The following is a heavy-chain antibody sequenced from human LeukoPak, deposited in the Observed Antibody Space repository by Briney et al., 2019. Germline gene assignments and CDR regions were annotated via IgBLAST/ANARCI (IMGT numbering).Heavy chain of an antibody. V-gene: IGHV3-21*01. CDR3: ASGELLTKRFDP. CDR2: ISRSSTYI. CDR1: GFTFSSYS. J-gene: IGHJ5*02. Sequence: GGSLRLSCAASGFTFSSYSMNWVRQAPGKGLEWVSCISRSSTYIYYADSVKGRFTISRDNAKNSLYLQMNSLRAEDTAVYYFASGELLTKRFDPWGQGTLVTVSS. D-gene: IGHD3-10*01.